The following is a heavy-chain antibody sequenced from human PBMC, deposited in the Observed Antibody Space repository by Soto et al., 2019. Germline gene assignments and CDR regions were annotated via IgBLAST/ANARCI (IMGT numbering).Heavy chain of an antibody. Sequence: SETLSLTCTVSGDSISSTNYFCAWFRQPPGMGLEWIGSLLYSGSTYYNPSLKSRVTMSADTSKNQFSPRLSSVTAADTAMYYCARRLSTGRFDPWGQGTLVTVSS. V-gene: IGHV4-39*01. CDR3: ARRLSTGRFDP. CDR2: LLYSGST. CDR1: GDSISSTNYF. J-gene: IGHJ5*02.